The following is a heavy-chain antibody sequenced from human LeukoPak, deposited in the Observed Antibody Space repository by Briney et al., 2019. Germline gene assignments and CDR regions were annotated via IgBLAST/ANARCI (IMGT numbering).Heavy chain of an antibody. Sequence: ASVKVSCKASGYTFTGYYMHWVRQAPGQGLEWMGWMNPNSGNTGYAQKFQGRVTITRNTSISTAYMELSSLRSEDTAVYYCARGGDYSSSGFDYWGQGTLVTVSS. CDR3: ARGGDYSSSGFDY. CDR2: MNPNSGNT. J-gene: IGHJ4*02. D-gene: IGHD6-6*01. V-gene: IGHV1-8*03. CDR1: GYTFTGYY.